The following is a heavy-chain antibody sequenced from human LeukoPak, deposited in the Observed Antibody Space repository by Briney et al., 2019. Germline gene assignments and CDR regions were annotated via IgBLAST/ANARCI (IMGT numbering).Heavy chain of an antibody. V-gene: IGHV1-24*01. D-gene: IGHD3-10*01. CDR3: AVPWFGELLRYFDY. CDR2: FDPEDGET. J-gene: IGHJ4*02. CDR1: GYTLTELS. Sequence: ASVKVSCKFSGYTLTELSLDWVRQAPGKGLEWMGGFDPEDGETIYAQKVQGRVTVTEDTSTDTAYMELSSLRSEETAVYFCAVPWFGELLRYFDYWGQGTLVTVSS.